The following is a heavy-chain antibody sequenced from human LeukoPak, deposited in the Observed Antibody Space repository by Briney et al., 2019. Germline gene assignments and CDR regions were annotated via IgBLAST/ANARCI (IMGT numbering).Heavy chain of an antibody. CDR3: AREVAPLYFHYGMDV. Sequence: GKSLRLSCVAAGFTFSSYGMHWVSQAPGKGLEWVAVTWYDGRNNYYAASVKGRFTISRDDSKTTVYLLMNSLRAEDTAVYYCAREVAPLYFHYGMDVWGEGTTVTVSS. CDR2: TWYDGRNN. J-gene: IGHJ6*01. V-gene: IGHV3-33*01. CDR1: GFTFSSYG.